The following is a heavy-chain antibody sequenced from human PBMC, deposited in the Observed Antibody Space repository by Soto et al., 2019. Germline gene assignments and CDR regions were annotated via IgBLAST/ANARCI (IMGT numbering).Heavy chain of an antibody. CDR2: IYYSGST. Sequence: SETLSLTCTVSGGSISSTIYYWGWIRQPPGKGLEWIGSIYYSGSTYYNPSLKSRVTISVDTSKNQFSLKLNSVTAADTAVFYCARPPTANLDAFEIWGQGTMATVS. J-gene: IGHJ3*02. CDR3: ARPPTANLDAFEI. CDR1: GGSISSTIYY. V-gene: IGHV4-39*01. D-gene: IGHD7-27*01.